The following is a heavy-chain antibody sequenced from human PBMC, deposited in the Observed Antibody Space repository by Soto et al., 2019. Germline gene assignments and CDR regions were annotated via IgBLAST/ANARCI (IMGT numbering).Heavy chain of an antibody. CDR3: AKRYSSAWGAGMDV. D-gene: IGHD6-19*01. CDR1: GFTFSSFH. Sequence: EVQVLESGGVLVQPGGSLRLSCAASGFTFSSFHMNWVRQAPGKGLEWVSTIGGGGGDINYADSVKGRFTISRDNSKNTLHLQMNGLRDEDTAIYYCAKRYSSAWGAGMDVWGQGTTVTVSS. J-gene: IGHJ6*02. V-gene: IGHV3-23*01. CDR2: IGGGGGDI.